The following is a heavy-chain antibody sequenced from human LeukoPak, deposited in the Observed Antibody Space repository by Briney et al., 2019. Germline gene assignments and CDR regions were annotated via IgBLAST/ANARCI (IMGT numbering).Heavy chain of an antibody. V-gene: IGHV3-21*01. CDR1: GFTFSSYS. CDR2: ISSSSSYI. Sequence: GGSLRLSCAASGFTFSSYSMNWVRQAPGKGLEWVSSISSSSSYIYYADSVKGRFTISRDNAKNSLYLQMNSLRAEDTAVYYCARDKSPRTPGTLLHWGQGTLVTVSS. CDR3: ARDKSPRTPGTLLH. D-gene: IGHD1-7*01. J-gene: IGHJ4*02.